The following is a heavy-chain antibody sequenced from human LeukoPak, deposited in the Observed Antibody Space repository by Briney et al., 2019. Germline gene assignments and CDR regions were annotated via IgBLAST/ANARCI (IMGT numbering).Heavy chain of an antibody. D-gene: IGHD6-13*01. CDR2: IYTSGST. CDR1: GGSISSYY. V-gene: IGHV4-4*07. CDR3: ARDRHSSSWYEIDY. Sequence: SETLSLTCTVSGGSISSYYWSWIRQPAGKGLEWIGRIYTSGSTNYNPSLKSRVTISVDKSKNQFSLKLSSVTAADTAVYYCARDRHSSSWYEIDYWGQGTLVTVSS. J-gene: IGHJ4*02.